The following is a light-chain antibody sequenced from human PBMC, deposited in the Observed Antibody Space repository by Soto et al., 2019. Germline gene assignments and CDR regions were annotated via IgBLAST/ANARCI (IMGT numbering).Light chain of an antibody. CDR2: GNN. CDR3: QSYDTSLSGVV. V-gene: IGLV1-40*01. CDR1: SSNIGAGYD. J-gene: IGLJ2*01. Sequence: QSVLTQPLSVSGAPGQRVTISCTGSSSNIGAGYDVQWYHQLPGTAPKLLIYGNNNRPSGVPDRFSGSKSGTSASLAITGLQAEDEADYYCQSYDTSLSGVVFGGGTKLTVL.